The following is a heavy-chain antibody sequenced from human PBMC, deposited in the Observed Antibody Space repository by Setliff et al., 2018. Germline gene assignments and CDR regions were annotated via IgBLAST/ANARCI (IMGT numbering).Heavy chain of an antibody. CDR1: GDSINSRFFY. D-gene: IGHD3-10*01. V-gene: IGHV4-61*02. Sequence: PSETLSLTCTVSGDSINSRFFYWSWIRQPAGKGLEWVGRVSGSGSASYNPSLRSRLTVSLDTSKSQFSLKLTSLTAADTAVYFCVRETLMVQRNLDYWAQGTLVTVSS. J-gene: IGHJ4*02. CDR2: VSGSGSA. CDR3: VRETLMVQRNLDY.